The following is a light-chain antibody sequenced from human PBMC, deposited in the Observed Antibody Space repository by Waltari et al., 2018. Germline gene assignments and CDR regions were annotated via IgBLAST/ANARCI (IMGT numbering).Light chain of an antibody. CDR2: QHT. J-gene: IGLJ2*01. Sequence: SYELTQPPSVSVSPGQTANITCSGAKLGDKYACWYQQKPGQSPVLVMFQHTKRPSGIPEGFAGAKSGNTATLTIRGTQAMEEADYYCQVWDSTTAHVVFGGGTKLTVL. V-gene: IGLV3-1*01. CDR3: QVWDSTTAHVV. CDR1: KLGDKY.